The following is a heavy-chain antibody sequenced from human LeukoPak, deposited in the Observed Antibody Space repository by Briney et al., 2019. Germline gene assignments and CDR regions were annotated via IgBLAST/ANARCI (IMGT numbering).Heavy chain of an antibody. CDR2: INPNSGGT. Sequence: ASVTVSCKASGYTFTGYYMHWVRQAPGQGLEWMGWINPNSGGTNYAQKFQGRVTMTRDTSISTAYMELSRLRSDDTAVYYCARDVGLRLGELSLHYYFDYWGQGTLVTVSS. D-gene: IGHD3-16*02. J-gene: IGHJ4*02. CDR3: ARDVGLRLGELSLHYYFDY. V-gene: IGHV1-2*02. CDR1: GYTFTGYY.